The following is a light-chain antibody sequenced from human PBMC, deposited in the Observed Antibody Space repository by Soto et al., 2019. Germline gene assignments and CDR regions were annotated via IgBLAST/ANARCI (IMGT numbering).Light chain of an antibody. J-gene: IGKJ1*01. Sequence: ETVMTQSPATLSVSPGERATLSCRASQSVSRNLAWYQQKPGQAPRLLIYGASTRATGIPARFSGRGSGTEFTLTISSLQSEDFAIYYCQQYNKWPRTFGQGTKVDI. CDR3: QQYNKWPRT. CDR1: QSVSRN. V-gene: IGKV3-15*01. CDR2: GAS.